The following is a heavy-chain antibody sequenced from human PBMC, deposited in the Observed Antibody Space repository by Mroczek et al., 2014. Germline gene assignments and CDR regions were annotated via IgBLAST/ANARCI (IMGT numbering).Heavy chain of an antibody. CDR2: ISPNSGAT. D-gene: IGHD1-26*01. CDR1: GYTFTGYY. J-gene: IGHJ4*02. CDR3: ATDRGRVFDY. V-gene: IGHV1-2*02. Sequence: VQLLEVWGAEVKKPGASVKVSCKASGYTFTGYYIHWVRQAPGQGLEWMGWISPNSGATYYAQKFQGRVTMAGDTSINTAYMELNRLTSDDTAVYYCATDRGRVFDYWGRGTLVTVSS.